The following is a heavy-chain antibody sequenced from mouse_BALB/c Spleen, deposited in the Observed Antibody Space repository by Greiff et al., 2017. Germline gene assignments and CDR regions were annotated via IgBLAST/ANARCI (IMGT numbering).Heavy chain of an antibody. CDR2: INPGSGGT. Sequence: VQLQQSGAELVRPGTSVKVSCKASGYAFTNYLIEWVKQRPGQGLEWIGVINPGSGGTKYNEKFKGKATLTADKSSSTAYMQLSSLTSDDSAVYFCARSPPRYYAMDYWGQGTSVTVSS. CDR1: GYAFTNYL. J-gene: IGHJ4*01. V-gene: IGHV1-54*01. CDR3: ARSPPRYYAMDY. D-gene: IGHD2-10*02.